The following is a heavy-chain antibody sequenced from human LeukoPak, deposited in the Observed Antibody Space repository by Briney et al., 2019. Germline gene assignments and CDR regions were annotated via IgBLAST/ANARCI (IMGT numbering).Heavy chain of an antibody. Sequence: ASVTVSCKASGYTFTSYAMHWVRQAPGQGLEWMGWITPSGGTNYPQKFQGRVAITRDTSITTAYMDLSRLTSDDTAVYYCARDRYGDGFAHFHYWGQGAVVTVSS. CDR1: GYTFTSYA. CDR2: ITPSGGT. J-gene: IGHJ4*02. CDR3: ARDRYGDGFAHFHY. D-gene: IGHD5-24*01. V-gene: IGHV1-2*02.